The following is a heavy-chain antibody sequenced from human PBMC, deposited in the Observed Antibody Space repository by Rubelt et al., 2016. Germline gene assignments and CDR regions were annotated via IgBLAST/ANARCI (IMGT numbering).Heavy chain of an antibody. CDR2: INAGNGNT. D-gene: IGHD5-24*01. V-gene: IGHV1-3*01. CDR1: GYTLTELS. CDR3: ARDRDGFDY. J-gene: IGHJ4*02. Sequence: QVQLVQSGAEVKKPGASVKVSCKVSGYTLTELSMHWVRQAPGKGLEWMGWINAGNGNTKYSQKFQGRVTITRDTSASTAYMELSSLRSEDTAVYYCARDRDGFDYWGQGTLVTVSS.